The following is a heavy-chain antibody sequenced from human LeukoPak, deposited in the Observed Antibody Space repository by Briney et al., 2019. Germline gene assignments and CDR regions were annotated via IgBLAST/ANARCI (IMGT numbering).Heavy chain of an antibody. CDR3: VRGPETYLYYSGSSSDFDY. J-gene: IGHJ4*02. CDR1: GFTFDNFG. Sequence: GGSLRLSCAASGFTFDNFGMHWVRQAPGRGLEGVALMSFDGTSKYYADSVKGRFTISRDDSKDTLLLEMNSLRDEDTAVYHCVRGPETYLYYSGSSSDFDYWGQGTPVTVST. D-gene: IGHD3-10*01. CDR2: MSFDGTSK. V-gene: IGHV3-33*01.